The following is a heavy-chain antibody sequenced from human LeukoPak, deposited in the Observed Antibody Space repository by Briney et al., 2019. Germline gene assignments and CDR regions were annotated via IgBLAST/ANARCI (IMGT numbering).Heavy chain of an antibody. J-gene: IGHJ3*02. Sequence: GGSLRLSCAASGFTFDDYAMHWVRQAPGKGLEWVSGISWNSGSIGYADSVKGRFTISRDNAKNSLYLQMNSLRAEDTALYYCAKLGDKALWIISGDAFDIWGQGTMVTVSP. CDR1: GFTFDDYA. D-gene: IGHD3-16*01. CDR2: ISWNSGSI. CDR3: AKLGDKALWIISGDAFDI. V-gene: IGHV3-9*01.